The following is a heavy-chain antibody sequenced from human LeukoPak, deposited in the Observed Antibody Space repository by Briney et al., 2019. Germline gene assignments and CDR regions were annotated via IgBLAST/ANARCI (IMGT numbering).Heavy chain of an antibody. CDR2: ISYDGSSK. CDR3: AKDDSSGYYFKYYFDY. Sequence: PGGSLRLSCAASGFNFGSYGMHWVRQAPGKGLEWVAIISYDGSSKYYADSVKGRFTISRDNSKNTLYLQMNSLRAEDTAVYYCAKDDSSGYYFKYYFDYWGQGTLVTVSS. V-gene: IGHV3-30*18. CDR1: GFNFGSYG. D-gene: IGHD3-22*01. J-gene: IGHJ4*02.